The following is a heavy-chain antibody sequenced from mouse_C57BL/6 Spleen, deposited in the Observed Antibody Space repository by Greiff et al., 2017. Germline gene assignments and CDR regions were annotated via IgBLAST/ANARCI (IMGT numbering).Heavy chain of an antibody. V-gene: IGHV1-54*01. CDR1: GYAFTNYL. J-gene: IGHJ1*03. Sequence: VQLQESGAELVRPGTSVKVSCKASGYAFTNYLIAWVKQRPGQGLEWIGVINPGSGGTNYNEKFKGKATLTADKSSSTAYMQLSSLTSEDSAVYFCARADYYGSSPWYFDVWGTGTTVTVSS. CDR2: INPGSGGT. D-gene: IGHD1-1*01. CDR3: ARADYYGSSPWYFDV.